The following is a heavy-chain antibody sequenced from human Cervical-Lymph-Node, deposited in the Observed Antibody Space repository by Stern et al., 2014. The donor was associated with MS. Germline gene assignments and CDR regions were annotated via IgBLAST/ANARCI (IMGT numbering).Heavy chain of an antibody. CDR2: ISYDGSNK. V-gene: IGHV3-30*18. CDR3: AKGYSSSSALYYYYGMDV. J-gene: IGHJ6*02. CDR1: GFTFSSYG. D-gene: IGHD6-6*01. Sequence: VQLLESGGGVVQPGRSLRLSCAASGFTFSSYGMHWVRQAPGQGLEGVAIISYDGSNKYYADSVKGRFTISRDNSKNTLYLQMNSLRAEDTAVYYCAKGYSSSSALYYYYGMDVWGQGTTVTVSS.